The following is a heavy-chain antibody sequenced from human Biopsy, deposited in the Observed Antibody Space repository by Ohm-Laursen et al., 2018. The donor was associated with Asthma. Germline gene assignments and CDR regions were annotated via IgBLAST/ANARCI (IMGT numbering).Heavy chain of an antibody. CDR1: GYNFISFA. Sequence: SVKVSCKASGYNFISFAIHWVRQATGQRLEWMGWVNTGNGDTKYSQKFQGRVTITRDTSASTAYMELRSLRSEDTATYYCARTYYDFLTGQVKDVFGVWGQGTMVTVSS. V-gene: IGHV1-3*04. CDR2: VNTGNGDT. J-gene: IGHJ3*01. D-gene: IGHD3-9*01. CDR3: ARTYYDFLTGQVKDVFGV.